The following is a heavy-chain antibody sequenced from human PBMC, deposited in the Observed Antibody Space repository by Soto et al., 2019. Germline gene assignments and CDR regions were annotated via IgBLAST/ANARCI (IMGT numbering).Heavy chain of an antibody. CDR3: ARNGGNTWYYFDS. V-gene: IGHV4-34*01. CDR1: GGSFTGYY. Sequence: QVQLPQWGAGLLKPSETLSLTCAVNGGSFTGYYGAWIRQSPEKGLEWIGEISHSGTTKYNPSLKSRVTITVDTSKNQFSLKLSSVTAADTGMYYCARNGGNTWYYFDSWGQGTVVTVSS. CDR2: ISHSGTT. D-gene: IGHD6-13*01. J-gene: IGHJ4*02.